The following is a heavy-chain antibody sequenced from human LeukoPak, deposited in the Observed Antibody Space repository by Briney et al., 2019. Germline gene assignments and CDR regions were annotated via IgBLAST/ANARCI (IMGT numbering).Heavy chain of an antibody. CDR2: IYTSGST. CDR3: ARETSTIRGPYFDY. J-gene: IGHJ4*02. CDR1: GGSFSGYY. Sequence: PSETLSLTCAVYGGSFSGYYWSWIRQPAGKGLEWIGRIYTSGSTNYNPSLKSRVTISVDTSENQFSLKLSSVTAADTAVYYCARETSTIRGPYFDYWGQGTLVTVSS. V-gene: IGHV4-4*07. D-gene: IGHD3-3*02.